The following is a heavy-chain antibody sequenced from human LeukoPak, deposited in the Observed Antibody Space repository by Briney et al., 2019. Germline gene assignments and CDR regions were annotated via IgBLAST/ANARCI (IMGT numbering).Heavy chain of an antibody. CDR2: ISGSGDST. CDR3: AKDRSFWNDLRLGDY. V-gene: IGHV3-23*01. CDR1: GFTFSSYA. J-gene: IGHJ4*02. D-gene: IGHD1-1*01. Sequence: GGSLRLSCAASGFTFSSYAMSWVRQAPGKGLEWVSAISGSGDSTYYADSVKGRFTISRDNSKNTLYLQMNSLRAEDTAVYYCAKDRSFWNDLRLGDYWGQGTLVTVSS.